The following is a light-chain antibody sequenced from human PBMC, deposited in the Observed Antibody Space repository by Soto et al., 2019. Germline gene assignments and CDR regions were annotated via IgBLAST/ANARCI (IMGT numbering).Light chain of an antibody. J-gene: IGLJ2*01. CDR3: QSYDSSLSVV. Sequence: QSVLTQPPSVSGAPGQRVTISCTGSSSNIGAGYDVHWYQQLPGTAPKLLSYGNSNRPSGVPDRFSCSKSGTSAALAITGIQAEDEADYYCQSYDSSLSVVFGGGTKLTVL. V-gene: IGLV1-40*01. CDR2: GNS. CDR1: SSNIGAGYD.